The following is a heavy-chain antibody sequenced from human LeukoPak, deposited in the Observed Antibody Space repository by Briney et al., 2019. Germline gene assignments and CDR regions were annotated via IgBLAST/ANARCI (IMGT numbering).Heavy chain of an antibody. CDR1: GGSIRSGDYY. D-gene: IGHD5-12*01. J-gene: IGHJ4*02. V-gene: IGHV4-31*03. CDR2: IYYSGST. CDR3: ARDFSAYGHFDY. Sequence: PSETLSLTCIVSGGSIRSGDYYWSWIRQHPGKGLEWIGYIYYSGSTYYNPSLKSRLTISVDTSKNQFSLKLSSVTAADTAVYYCARDFSAYGHFDYWGQGTLVTVSS.